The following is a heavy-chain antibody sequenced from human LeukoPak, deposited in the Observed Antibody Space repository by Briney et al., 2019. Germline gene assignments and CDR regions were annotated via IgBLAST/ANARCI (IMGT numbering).Heavy chain of an antibody. CDR3: AKPRTAVTTFPFDY. J-gene: IGHJ4*02. V-gene: IGHV3-23*01. Sequence: PGGSLRLSCAASGFTFSSYAMSWVRQAPGRGLEWVSAISGSGGSTYYADSVKGRFTISRDNSKNTLYLQMNSLRAEDTAVYYCAKPRTAVTTFPFDYWGQGTLVTVSS. CDR1: GFTFSSYA. D-gene: IGHD4-11*01. CDR2: ISGSGGST.